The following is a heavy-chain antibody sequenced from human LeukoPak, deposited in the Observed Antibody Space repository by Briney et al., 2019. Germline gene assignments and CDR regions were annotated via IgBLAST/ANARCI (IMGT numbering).Heavy chain of an antibody. D-gene: IGHD2-2*01. CDR2: IYSGGST. CDR1: GFTVSSNY. Sequence: GGPLRLSCAASGFTVSSNYMSWVRQAPGKGLEWVSVIYSGGSTYYADSVKGRFTISRDNSKNTLYLQMNSLRAEDTAVYYCARESRHCSSTSCYVRYFDYWGQGTLVTVSS. J-gene: IGHJ4*02. V-gene: IGHV3-53*01. CDR3: ARESRHCSSTSCYVRYFDY.